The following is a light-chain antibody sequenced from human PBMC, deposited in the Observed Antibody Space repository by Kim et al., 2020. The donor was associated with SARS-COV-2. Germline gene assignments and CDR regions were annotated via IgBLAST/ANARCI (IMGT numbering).Light chain of an antibody. CDR3: QKYNSAPWT. CDR1: QDIKNY. J-gene: IGKJ1*01. V-gene: IGKV1-27*01. CDR2: AVS. Sequence: DIQMAQSPSSLSASVGDRVTITCRASQDIKNYLAWYRQKPGKVPEVLIYAVSILQSGVPSRISGSGSGTDFTLTINSLQPEDVATYYCQKYNSAPWTFGQGTKVDIK.